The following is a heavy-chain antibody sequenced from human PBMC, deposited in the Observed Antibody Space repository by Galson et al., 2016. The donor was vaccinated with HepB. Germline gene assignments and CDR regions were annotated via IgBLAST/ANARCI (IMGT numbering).Heavy chain of an antibody. D-gene: IGHD4-17*01. CDR2: IHHGGTT. Sequence: SETLSLTCTVSGGSIISSSWWTWVRRPPGKGLEWIGDIHHGGTTNYNPSLRSRLTMSVDTSTNVFSLMLVSLTAADTAVYYCARDGTYGDYVDYHGLDVWGQGTTVTVSS. CDR1: GGSIISSSW. V-gene: IGHV4-4*02. CDR3: ARDGTYGDYVDYHGLDV. J-gene: IGHJ6*02.